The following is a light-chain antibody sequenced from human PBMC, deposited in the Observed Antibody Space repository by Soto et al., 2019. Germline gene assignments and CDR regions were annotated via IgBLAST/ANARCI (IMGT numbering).Light chain of an antibody. CDR3: QQYNFSSRT. CDR1: QSISTW. Sequence: DIQMTQSPSTLSASAGDTVTITCRASQSISTWLAWYQLKPEKVPKLLIYKASSLQRGVASRFSGIGSGTEFTLTISILQPDDFATHCCQQYNFSSRTFGQGTKVEFK. J-gene: IGKJ1*01. CDR2: KAS. V-gene: IGKV1-5*03.